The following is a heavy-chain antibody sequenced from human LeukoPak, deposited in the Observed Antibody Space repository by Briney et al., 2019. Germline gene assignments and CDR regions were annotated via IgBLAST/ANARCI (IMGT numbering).Heavy chain of an antibody. D-gene: IGHD3-9*01. CDR3: ARAYYDILTGYSDGMDV. J-gene: IGHJ6*02. V-gene: IGHV4-59*01. Sequence: SETLSLTCTVSGGSISSYYWSWIWQPPGKGLEWIGYIYYSGSTNYNPSLKSRVTISVDTSKNQFSLKLSSVTAADTAVYYCARAYYDILTGYSDGMDVWGQGTTVTVSS. CDR2: IYYSGST. CDR1: GGSISSYY.